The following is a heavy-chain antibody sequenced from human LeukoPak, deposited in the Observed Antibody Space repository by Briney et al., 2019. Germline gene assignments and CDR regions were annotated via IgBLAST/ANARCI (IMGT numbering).Heavy chain of an antibody. CDR1: GFTFSSKT. CDR2: ILYDGSNK. CDR3: ARDGDTSGYSD. Sequence: GGSLRLSCAASGFTFSSKTMHWVRQAPGKGLEWVAVILYDGSNKYYADSVKGRFTISRDNSKNTLYLQMNSLRADDTAVYYCARDGDTSGYSDWGQGTLVTVSS. J-gene: IGHJ4*02. V-gene: IGHV3-30*04. D-gene: IGHD3-22*01.